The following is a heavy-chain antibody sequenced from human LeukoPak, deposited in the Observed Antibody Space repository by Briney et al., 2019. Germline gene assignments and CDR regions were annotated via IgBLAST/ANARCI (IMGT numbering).Heavy chain of an antibody. V-gene: IGHV3-23*01. Sequence: GGSLRLSCAASGFTFSSYAMSWVRQAPGKGLEWVSAISGSGGSTYYADSVKGRFTIPRDNSKNTLYLQMNSLRAEDTAVYYCAYRGRSFWSGYYGPRFDYWGQGTLVTVSS. CDR1: GFTFSSYA. CDR2: ISGSGGST. J-gene: IGHJ4*02. CDR3: AYRGRSFWSGYYGPRFDY. D-gene: IGHD3-3*01.